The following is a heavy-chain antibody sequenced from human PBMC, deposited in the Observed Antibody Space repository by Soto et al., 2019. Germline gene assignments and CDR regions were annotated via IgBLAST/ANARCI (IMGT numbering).Heavy chain of an antibody. CDR3: ARDQTYDFWSGSRYYYMDV. Sequence: GGSLRLSCAASGFTFSSYWMSWVRQAPGKGLEWLANIKQDGSEKYYVDSVKGRFTISRDNAKNSLYLQMNSLRAEDTAVYYCARDQTYDFWSGSRYYYMDVWGKGTTVTVSS. CDR1: GFTFSSYW. J-gene: IGHJ6*03. D-gene: IGHD3-3*01. V-gene: IGHV3-7*01. CDR2: IKQDGSEK.